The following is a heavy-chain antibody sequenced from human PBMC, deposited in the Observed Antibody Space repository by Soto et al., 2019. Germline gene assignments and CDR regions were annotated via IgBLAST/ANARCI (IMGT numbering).Heavy chain of an antibody. Sequence: SETLSLTCSISGGSISGYYWSWIRQPPGKGLEWIGYIYYSGSTNYNPSLKSRVTISVDKSKNQFSLKLSSVTAADTAVYYCARTRIAAAGYGYYGMDVWGQGTTVTVSS. CDR3: ARTRIAAAGYGYYGMDV. D-gene: IGHD6-13*01. CDR2: IYYSGST. V-gene: IGHV4-59*12. J-gene: IGHJ6*02. CDR1: GGSISGYY.